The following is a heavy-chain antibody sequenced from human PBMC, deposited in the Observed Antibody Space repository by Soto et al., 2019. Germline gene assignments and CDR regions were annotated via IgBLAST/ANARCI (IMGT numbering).Heavy chain of an antibody. J-gene: IGHJ4*02. Sequence: QVQLQQWGAGLLKPSETLSLTCAVYGGSFSDYYWSWIRQPPGQGLEWIGEINHRGSTNYNPSLKSRVTLSVRTSKTQFSLKLGSVTAADTAVYYCVSQRPTVTTFDYWGQGTLVAVSS. D-gene: IGHD4-17*01. CDR3: VSQRPTVTTFDY. CDR1: GGSFSDYY. V-gene: IGHV4-34*02. CDR2: INHRGST.